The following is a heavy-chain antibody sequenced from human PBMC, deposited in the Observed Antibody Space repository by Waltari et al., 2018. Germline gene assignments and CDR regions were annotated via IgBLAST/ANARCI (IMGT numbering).Heavy chain of an antibody. CDR3: ARAAVAGLIDY. J-gene: IGHJ4*02. CDR1: GGSISSSSYY. CDR2: IYYSGST. D-gene: IGHD6-19*01. V-gene: IGHV4-39*07. Sequence: QLQLQESGPGLVKPSETLSLTCTVSGGSISSSSYYWGWIRQPPGKGLEWIGRIYYSGSTYSNPSLKSRVTISVDTAKTQFSLKLSSVPAADTAVYYCARAAVAGLIDYWGQGTLVTVSS.